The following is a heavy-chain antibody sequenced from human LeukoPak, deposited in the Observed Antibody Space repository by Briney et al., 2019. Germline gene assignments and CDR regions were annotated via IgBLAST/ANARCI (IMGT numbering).Heavy chain of an antibody. J-gene: IGHJ4*02. CDR1: GYTFTSYD. CDR2: MNPNSGNT. CDR3: ARENIAVAGTDY. D-gene: IGHD6-19*01. Sequence: ASVKVSCKASGYTFTSYDINWVRQATGQGLEWMGWMNPNSGNTGYAQEFQGRVTMTRNTSISTAYMELSSLRSEDTAVYYCARENIAVAGTDYWGQGTLVTVSS. V-gene: IGHV1-8*01.